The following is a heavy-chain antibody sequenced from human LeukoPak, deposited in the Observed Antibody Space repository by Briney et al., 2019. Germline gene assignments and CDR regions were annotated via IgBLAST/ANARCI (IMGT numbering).Heavy chain of an antibody. Sequence: GGSLRLSCAASGFTFSNYWMSWVRQSPGKGLEWVVKIKQDESEIYYVDSVKGRFTISRDNAKNSLYLQMNSLRDEDTAVYYCARVGYSGWNLEYWGQGTLVTVSS. CDR3: ARVGYSGWNLEY. D-gene: IGHD5-12*01. CDR1: GFTFSNYW. V-gene: IGHV3-7*01. CDR2: IKQDESEI. J-gene: IGHJ4*02.